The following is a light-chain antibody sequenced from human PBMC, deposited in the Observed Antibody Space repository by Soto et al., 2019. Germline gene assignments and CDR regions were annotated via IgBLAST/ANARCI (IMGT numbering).Light chain of an antibody. CDR1: QGISSY. CDR2: AAS. J-gene: IGKJ2*01. Sequence: DIQLTQSPSFLSASVGDRVTITCRASQGISSYLVWYQQKPGKAPKLLIYAASTLQSGVPSRFSGSESGTEFTLTISSLQPEDFATYYCQQLNSYPYTFGQGTKLEIK. CDR3: QQLNSYPYT. V-gene: IGKV1-9*01.